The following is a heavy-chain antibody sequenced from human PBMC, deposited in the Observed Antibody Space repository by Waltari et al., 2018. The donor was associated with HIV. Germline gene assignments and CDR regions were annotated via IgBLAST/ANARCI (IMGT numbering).Heavy chain of an antibody. Sequence: EVQLVESGGGLVQPGGSLRLSCVASGFTLTNHWMTWVRQVPGKGLEWVASIKQDGSENQYVDSVKGRFIISRDNAQNSLFLQMNSLRAEDTAIYYCARVDDSNYVYFDNWGQGTLVTVSS. D-gene: IGHD3-22*01. V-gene: IGHV3-7*01. CDR3: ARVDDSNYVYFDN. CDR1: GFTLTNHW. CDR2: IKQDGSEN. J-gene: IGHJ4*02.